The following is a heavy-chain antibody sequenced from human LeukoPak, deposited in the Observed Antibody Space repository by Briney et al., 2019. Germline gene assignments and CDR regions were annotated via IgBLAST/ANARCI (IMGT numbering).Heavy chain of an antibody. V-gene: IGHV4-59*08. J-gene: IGHJ4*02. CDR1: GGSISSYY. CDR3: ARQGASQQPKGG. Sequence: SETLSLTCTVSGGSISSYYWSWIRQPPGKGLEWIGYIYYSGSTNYNPSLKSRVTISVDTSKNQFSLKLSSVTAADTAVYYCARQGASQQPKGGWGQGTLVTVSS. D-gene: IGHD6-13*01. CDR2: IYYSGST.